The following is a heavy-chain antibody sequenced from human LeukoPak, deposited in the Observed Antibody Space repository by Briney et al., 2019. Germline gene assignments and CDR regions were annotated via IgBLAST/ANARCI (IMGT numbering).Heavy chain of an antibody. CDR1: GYTFTSYG. J-gene: IGHJ6*02. V-gene: IGHV1-18*01. D-gene: IGHD3-22*01. CDR3: VMNYYDSSGYYYTTYYYGMDV. CDR2: ISAYNGNT. Sequence: ASVKVSCKASGYTFTSYGISWVRQAPGQGLEWMGWISAYNGNTNYAQKLQGRVTITTDTSTSTAYMELRSLRSDDTAVYYCVMNYYDSSGYYYTTYYYGMDVWGQGTTVTVSS.